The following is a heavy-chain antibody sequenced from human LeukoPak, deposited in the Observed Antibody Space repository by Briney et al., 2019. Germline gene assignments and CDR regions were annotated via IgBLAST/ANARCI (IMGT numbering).Heavy chain of an antibody. CDR3: SRAPYSKSWYHYYMDV. CDR2: LDRSSTYT. J-gene: IGHJ6*03. V-gene: IGHV3-21*01. D-gene: IGHD6-13*01. Sequence: GGSLRLSCAASGFSFGTFSMNWVRQAPGKGLEWVSSLDRSSTYTYYADSVKGRFTISRDNAKNSLYLLMNSLTAEDTAVYYCSRAPYSKSWYHYYMDVWGKETTVTVSS. CDR1: GFSFGTFS.